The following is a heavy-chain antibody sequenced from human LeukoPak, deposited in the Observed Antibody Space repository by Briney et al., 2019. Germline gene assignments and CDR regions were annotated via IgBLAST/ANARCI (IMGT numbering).Heavy chain of an antibody. CDR3: ALPPTPYYYYGMDV. J-gene: IGHJ6*02. CDR1: GFTFSNYA. D-gene: IGHD2-15*01. V-gene: IGHV3-23*01. CDR2: ISASGSST. Sequence: PGGSLRLSCEASGFTFSNYAMTWVRQAPGKGLEWVSGISASGSSTYFADSVKGCFSIFRDDSKNTLYLQMNSLRAEDTAVYYCALPPTPYYYYGMDVWGQGTTVTVSS.